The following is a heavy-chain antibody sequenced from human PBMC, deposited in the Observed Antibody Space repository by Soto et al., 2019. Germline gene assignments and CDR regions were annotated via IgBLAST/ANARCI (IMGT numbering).Heavy chain of an antibody. D-gene: IGHD3-22*01. J-gene: IGHJ4*02. Sequence: QVQLQESGPGLVKTSETLSLTCTVSGGSMRTYYWSWIRQPPGKGLEWIGYVYYSGSTTFNPSLKSRVTISVYTSTNQFSLKLRSVPAADTAVYYCARGEYDSSGYYSFDSWGQGTLVTVSS. CDR2: VYYSGST. V-gene: IGHV4-59*01. CDR1: GGSMRTYY. CDR3: ARGEYDSSGYYSFDS.